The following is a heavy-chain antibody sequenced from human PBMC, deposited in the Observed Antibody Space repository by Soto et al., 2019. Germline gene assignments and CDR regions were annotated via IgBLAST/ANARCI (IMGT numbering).Heavy chain of an antibody. CDR2: ITSSSSYI. J-gene: IGHJ4*02. V-gene: IGHV3-21*01. D-gene: IGHD6-19*01. Sequence: GGSLRLSCAASGFTFSLYSMIWVRQAPGKGLEWVASITSSSSYIYYEDSLKGRFTISRDNAKNSLFLQLDSLRAEDTAVYFCVRARSTDSSPDYWGQGTLVTVSS. CDR3: VRARSTDSSPDY. CDR1: GFTFSLYS.